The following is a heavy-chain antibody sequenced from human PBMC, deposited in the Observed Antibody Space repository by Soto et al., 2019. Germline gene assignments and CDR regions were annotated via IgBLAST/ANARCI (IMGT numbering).Heavy chain of an antibody. CDR3: ARVLAARPLYYYYGMDV. CDR1: GYTFTSYG. D-gene: IGHD6-6*01. V-gene: IGHV1-18*01. J-gene: IGHJ6*02. CDR2: ISAYNGNT. Sequence: ASVKVSCKASGYTFTSYGISWVRQAPGQGLEWMGWISAYNGNTNYAQKLQGRVTMTTDTSTSTAYMELRSLRSDDTAVYYCARVLAARPLYYYYGMDVWGQGTTVTSP.